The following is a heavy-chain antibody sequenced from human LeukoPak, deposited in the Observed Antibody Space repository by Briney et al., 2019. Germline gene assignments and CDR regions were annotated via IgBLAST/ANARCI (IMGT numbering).Heavy chain of an antibody. J-gene: IGHJ4*02. Sequence: ASVKVSCKASGYSFTKFGISWVRQAPGQGLEWMGWISGNNGNTDSAQKFQDRVTMTTDNSMSTAYLEVRSLRSDDTAVYFCVRVGSAYGDPLEFDFWGQGTLVIVSS. V-gene: IGHV1-18*01. CDR2: ISGNNGNT. D-gene: IGHD4-17*01. CDR3: VRVGSAYGDPLEFDF. CDR1: GYSFTKFG.